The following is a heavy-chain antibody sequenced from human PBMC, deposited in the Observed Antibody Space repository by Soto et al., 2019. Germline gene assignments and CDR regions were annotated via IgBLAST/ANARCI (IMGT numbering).Heavy chain of an antibody. Sequence: ASVTVSCKASVYTFTSYGISWVRQAPGQGLEWMGWISAYNGNTNYAQKLQGRVTMTTDTSTSTAYMELRSLRSDDTAVYYCARTACGGDCYSPENFDYWGQGTLVTVSS. V-gene: IGHV1-18*01. CDR3: ARTACGGDCYSPENFDY. D-gene: IGHD2-21*02. J-gene: IGHJ4*02. CDR2: ISAYNGNT. CDR1: VYTFTSYG.